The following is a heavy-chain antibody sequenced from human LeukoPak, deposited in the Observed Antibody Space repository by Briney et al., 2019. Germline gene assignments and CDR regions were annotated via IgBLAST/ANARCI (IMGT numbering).Heavy chain of an antibody. V-gene: IGHV4-39*07. J-gene: IGHJ5*02. D-gene: IGHD1-20*01. CDR2: IYYSGST. CDR1: GGFISSRSYY. Sequence: SETLSLTCTVSGGFISSRSYYWGWIRQPPGKGLEWIGSIYYSGSTYYNPSLKSRVTISVDTSKNQFSLKLSSVTAADTAVYYCARDIGITGKGWAVPWGQRTRVTVSS. CDR3: ARDIGITGKGWAVP.